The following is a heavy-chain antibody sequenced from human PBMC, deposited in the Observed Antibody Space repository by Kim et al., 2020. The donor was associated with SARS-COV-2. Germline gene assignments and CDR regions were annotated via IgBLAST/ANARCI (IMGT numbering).Heavy chain of an antibody. CDR2: ISYDGSNK. CDR1: GFTFSSYG. CDR3: AKDGNSYDFWSGTRGYYFDY. V-gene: IGHV3-30*18. Sequence: GGSLRLSCAASGFTFSSYGMHWVRQAPGKGLEWVAVISYDGSNKYYADSVKGRFTISRDNSKNTLYLQMNSLRAEDTAVYYCAKDGNSYDFWSGTRGYYFDYWGQGTLVTVSS. D-gene: IGHD3-3*01. J-gene: IGHJ4*02.